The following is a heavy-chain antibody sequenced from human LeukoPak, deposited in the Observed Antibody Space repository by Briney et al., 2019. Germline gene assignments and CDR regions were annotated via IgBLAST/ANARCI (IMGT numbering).Heavy chain of an antibody. J-gene: IGHJ5*02. Sequence: GESLRISCQGFGYSFVSYWIGWVRQIPGKGLEWMGIIYPGDFDIRYGPYFEGHVTISADTSITTAYLEWSSLKASDTAIYYCVRLAGTGRWFDPWGQGTLVTVSS. V-gene: IGHV5-51*01. CDR3: VRLAGTGRWFDP. D-gene: IGHD2-8*02. CDR2: IYPGDFDI. CDR1: GYSFVSYW.